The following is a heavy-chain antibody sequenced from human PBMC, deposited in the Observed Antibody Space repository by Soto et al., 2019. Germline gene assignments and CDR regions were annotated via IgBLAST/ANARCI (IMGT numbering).Heavy chain of an antibody. CDR1: GGTFSSYT. D-gene: IGHD1-1*01. CDR3: ARATSGGTTSWVDP. Sequence: ASVKVSFKASGGTFSSYTISWVRQAPGQGLEWMGRIIPILGIANYAQKFQGRVTITADKSTSTAYMELSSLRSEDTAVYYCARATSGGTTSWVDPWGQGTLVTVSS. J-gene: IGHJ5*02. V-gene: IGHV1-69*02. CDR2: IIPILGIA.